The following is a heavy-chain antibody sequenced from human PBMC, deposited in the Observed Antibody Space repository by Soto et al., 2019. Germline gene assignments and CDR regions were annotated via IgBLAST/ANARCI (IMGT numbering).Heavy chain of an antibody. J-gene: IGHJ3*02. CDR3: ARDSAYCSGGSCYGNSDAFDI. D-gene: IGHD2-15*01. CDR1: GFTVSSNY. Sequence: GGSLRLSCAASGFTVSSNYMSWVRQAPGKGLEWVSVIYSGGSTYYADSVKGRFTISRDNSKNTLYLQMNSLRAEDTAVYYCARDSAYCSGGSCYGNSDAFDIWGQGTMVTVS. V-gene: IGHV3-66*01. CDR2: IYSGGST.